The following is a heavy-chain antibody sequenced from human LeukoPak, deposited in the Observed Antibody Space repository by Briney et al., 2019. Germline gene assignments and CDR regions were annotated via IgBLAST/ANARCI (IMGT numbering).Heavy chain of an antibody. V-gene: IGHV3-9*01. Sequence: PGRSLRLSCAASGFTFDDYAMHWVRQAPGKGLEWVSGISWNSGSIGYADSVKGRFTISRDNAKNSLYLQMNSLRAEDTALYYCARVGYDYVSDYWGQGTLVTVSS. CDR1: GFTFDDYA. CDR3: ARVGYDYVSDY. D-gene: IGHD3-16*01. J-gene: IGHJ4*02. CDR2: ISWNSGSI.